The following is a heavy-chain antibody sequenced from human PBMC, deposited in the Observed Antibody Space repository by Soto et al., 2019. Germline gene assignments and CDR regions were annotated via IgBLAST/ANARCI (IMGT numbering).Heavy chain of an antibody. CDR3: AKDQQQLAAGIDY. CDR1: GLTFSTYV. Sequence: GGSLRLSCAASGLTFSTYVMSWVRQAPGKGLVWVSTISSSGDSAYYADSVKGRFTVSRDNSMDTLYMQMNSLRAEDTAVYYCAKDQQQLAAGIDYWGQGTLVTVSS. CDR2: ISSSGDSA. V-gene: IGHV3-23*01. J-gene: IGHJ4*02. D-gene: IGHD6-13*01.